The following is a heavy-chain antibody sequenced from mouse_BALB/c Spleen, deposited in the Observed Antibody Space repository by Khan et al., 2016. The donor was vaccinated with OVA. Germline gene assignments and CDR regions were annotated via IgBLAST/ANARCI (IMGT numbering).Heavy chain of an antibody. V-gene: IGHV5-6-4*01. D-gene: IGHD2-2*01. Sequence: EVELVESGGGLVKPGGSLKLSCAASGFTFSTYTMSWVRQTPEKRLEWVATISSGGSYTFYPDSVKGRFAISRDNAMNTLNLQMSRLKSEDTAMYYCTRDMVMRAGYFDYWGQGTTLTVSS. CDR1: GFTFSTYT. J-gene: IGHJ2*01. CDR3: TRDMVMRAGYFDY. CDR2: ISSGGSYT.